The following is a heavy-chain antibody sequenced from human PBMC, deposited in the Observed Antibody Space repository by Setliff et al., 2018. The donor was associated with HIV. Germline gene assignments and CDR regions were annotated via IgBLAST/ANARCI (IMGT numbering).Heavy chain of an antibody. V-gene: IGHV3-64*01. J-gene: IGHJ6*02. CDR3: AGGGRNYYDSSGYSVPGDYYGLDV. CDR2: ISSNGGRT. D-gene: IGHD3-22*01. Sequence: GGSLRLSCAASGFTFSSYAMHWVRQAPGKGLEYVSTISSNGGRTYYGNSVKGRFTISRDNSKKTLYLQMGSLRADDMAVYFCAGGGRNYYDSSGYSVPGDYYGLDVWGQGTTVTVSS. CDR1: GFTFSSYA.